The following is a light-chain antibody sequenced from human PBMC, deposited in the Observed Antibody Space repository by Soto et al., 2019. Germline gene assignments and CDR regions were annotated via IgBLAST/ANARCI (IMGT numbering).Light chain of an antibody. CDR2: GAS. Sequence: EIVFTQSPGTLSLSPGERATLSCTASQSINSNLAWYQQRPGQAPRLLIYGASTRATGIPARFSGSGSGTEFTLTISSLQSEDFAVYYCQQYNNWPQTFGQGTKVDIK. CDR1: QSINSN. V-gene: IGKV3-15*01. J-gene: IGKJ1*01. CDR3: QQYNNWPQT.